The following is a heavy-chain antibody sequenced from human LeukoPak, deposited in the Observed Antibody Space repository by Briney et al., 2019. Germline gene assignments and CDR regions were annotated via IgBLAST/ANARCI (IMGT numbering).Heavy chain of an antibody. D-gene: IGHD3-3*01. CDR3: ARYDFWSGYYMDV. Sequence: SETLSLTCTVSGSSISSSSYYWGWIRQPPGKGLEWIGSIYYSGSTYYNPSLKSRVTISVDTSKNQFSLKLSSVTAADTAVYYCARYDFWSGYYMDVWGKGTTVTVSS. CDR1: GSSISSSSYY. J-gene: IGHJ6*03. CDR2: IYYSGST. V-gene: IGHV4-39*07.